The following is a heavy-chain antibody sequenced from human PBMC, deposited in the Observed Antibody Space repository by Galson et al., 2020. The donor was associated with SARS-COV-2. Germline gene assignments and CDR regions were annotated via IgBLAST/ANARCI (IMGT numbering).Heavy chain of an antibody. CDR3: AKQRGSSLLGSPFDY. V-gene: IGHV3-33*06. D-gene: IGHD7-27*01. CDR1: GFTFSSYG. J-gene: IGHJ4*02. Sequence: GESLKISCAASGFTFSSYGLHWVRQAPGKGLEWVAVIWYDGSNKYYADSVKGRFTISRDNSKNTLYLQMNSLRAEDTAVYYCAKQRGSSLLGSPFDYWGQGTLVTVSS. CDR2: IWYDGSNK.